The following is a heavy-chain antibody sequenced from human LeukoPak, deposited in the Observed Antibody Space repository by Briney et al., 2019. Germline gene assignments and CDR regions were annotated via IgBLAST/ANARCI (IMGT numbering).Heavy chain of an antibody. CDR1: GFTFTAYG. Sequence: GGSLRLSCAASGFTFTAYGMQWVRQAPGKGLEWVAFVRYNGNDKYYADSVKGRFTISRDNSKNPVDLQMDSLRAEDTAVYYCARDSVAGGVWGNWFDPWGQGTLVTVSS. V-gene: IGHV3-30*02. CDR2: VRYNGNDK. D-gene: IGHD6-19*01. J-gene: IGHJ5*02. CDR3: ARDSVAGGVWGNWFDP.